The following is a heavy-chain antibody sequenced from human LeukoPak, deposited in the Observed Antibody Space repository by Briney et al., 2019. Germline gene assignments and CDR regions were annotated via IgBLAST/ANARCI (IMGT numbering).Heavy chain of an antibody. CDR1: GFTVSSNY. V-gene: IGHV3-53*01. J-gene: IGHJ4*02. Sequence: PGGSLRLSCAASGFTVSSNYMNWVRQAPGKGLEWVSVIYSGGSIYYADSVKGRFTISRDNSKNTLYLQMNSLRAEDTAVYYCARSMTADLVFDYWGQGTLVTVSS. D-gene: IGHD2-21*02. CDR2: IYSGGSI. CDR3: ARSMTADLVFDY.